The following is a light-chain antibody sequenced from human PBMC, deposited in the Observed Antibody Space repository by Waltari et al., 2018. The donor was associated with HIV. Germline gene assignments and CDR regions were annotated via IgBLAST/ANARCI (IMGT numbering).Light chain of an antibody. Sequence: QSVLTQPPSTSGTPGQRVTISCSGSTSNIGSNTVRWFQQLPGKAPKVLIYGKNQRPSGVPDRFPGSKSGTSASLAIGGLQSEDEADYYCASWDDSLNGPVFGGGTTLTVL. V-gene: IGLV1-44*01. CDR2: GKN. CDR1: TSNIGSNT. CDR3: ASWDDSLNGPV. J-gene: IGLJ2*01.